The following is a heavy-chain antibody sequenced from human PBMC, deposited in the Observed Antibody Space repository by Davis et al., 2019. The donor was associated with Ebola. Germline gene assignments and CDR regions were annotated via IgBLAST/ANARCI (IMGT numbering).Heavy chain of an antibody. D-gene: IGHD2-8*01. J-gene: IGHJ1*01. CDR1: GFTFSGYW. CDR2: IKQDGSEK. V-gene: IGHV3-7*03. CDR3: ARGTNCDH. Sequence: GGSLRLSCGASGFTFSGYWMTWVRQAPGKGLEWVANIKQDGSEKNYVTSVKGRFSISRDNARNLLYLEMNSLRAEDTAVYYCARGTNCDHWGQGTLVTVSS.